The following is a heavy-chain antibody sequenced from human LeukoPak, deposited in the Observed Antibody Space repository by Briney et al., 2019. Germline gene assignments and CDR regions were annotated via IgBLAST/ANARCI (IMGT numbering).Heavy chain of an antibody. D-gene: IGHD1-26*01. CDR1: GFTFSSYS. Sequence: GGSLRLSCAASGFTFSSYSMNWVRQAPGKGLEWVSSINIYYADSVKGRFTISRDNAKNSLYLQMNSLRAEDTAVYYCASALRIYYYFDYWGQGTLVTVSS. CDR3: ASALRIYYYFDY. J-gene: IGHJ4*02. V-gene: IGHV3-21*04. CDR2: INI.